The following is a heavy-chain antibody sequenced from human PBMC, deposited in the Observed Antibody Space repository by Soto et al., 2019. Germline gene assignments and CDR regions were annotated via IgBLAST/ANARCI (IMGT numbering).Heavy chain of an antibody. CDR3: ARHDRRGLVVPAAMGYYYGMDV. J-gene: IGHJ6*02. Sequence: PGESLKLSCKATGYSFTNYWIGWVRQMPGKGLEWMGIIYPGDSDTRYSPSFQGQVTISADKSISTAYLQWSSLKASDTAMYYCARHDRRGLVVPAAMGYYYGMDVWGQGTTVTVSS. D-gene: IGHD2-2*01. CDR1: GYSFTNYW. CDR2: IYPGDSDT. V-gene: IGHV5-51*01.